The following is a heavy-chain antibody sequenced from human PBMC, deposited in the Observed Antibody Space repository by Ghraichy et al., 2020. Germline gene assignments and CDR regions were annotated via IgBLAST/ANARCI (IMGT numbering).Heavy chain of an antibody. CDR1: GGSISSGDYY. V-gene: IGHV4-30-4*01. D-gene: IGHD3-10*01. Sequence: SQTLSLTCTVSGGSISSGDYYWSWIRQPPGKGLEWIGYIYYSGSTYYNPSLKSRVTISVDTSKNQFSLKLSSVTAADTAVYYCARGLTGKVFGRYFDYWGQGTLVTVSS. CDR2: IYYSGST. J-gene: IGHJ4*02. CDR3: ARGLTGKVFGRYFDY.